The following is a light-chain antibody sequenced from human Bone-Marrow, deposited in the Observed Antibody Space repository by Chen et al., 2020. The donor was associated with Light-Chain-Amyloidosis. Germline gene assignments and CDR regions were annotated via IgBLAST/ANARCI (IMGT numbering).Light chain of an antibody. CDR1: QDIRGL. V-gene: IGKV1-39*01. Sequence: ILLTQSPSSLSASVGDRVTITCRASQDIRGLLHWYQQKPGKAPNLLIHASSTLQSGVPSRFSGSGSGTDFTLTISSLRPEDFATYSSQQSHSRPLTFGGGSKVENK. CDR2: ASS. J-gene: IGKJ4*01. CDR3: QQSHSRPLT.